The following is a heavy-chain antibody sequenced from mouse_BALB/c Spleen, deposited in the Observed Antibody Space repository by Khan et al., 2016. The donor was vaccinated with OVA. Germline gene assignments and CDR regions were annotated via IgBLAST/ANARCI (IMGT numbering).Heavy chain of an antibody. V-gene: IGHV5-9-3*01. CDR2: ISSDGDYT. Sequence: EVELVESGGGLVKPGGSLKLSCAASGFTFSTYAMSWVRQTPEKRLVWVATISSDGDYTYYPDNVTGRFTISRDNAKNTLYLQMSSLRSEDTAMFCCAKSAYGNFAYWGQGTLVTVSA. J-gene: IGHJ3*01. CDR1: GFTFSTYA. CDR3: AKSAYGNFAY. D-gene: IGHD2-1*01.